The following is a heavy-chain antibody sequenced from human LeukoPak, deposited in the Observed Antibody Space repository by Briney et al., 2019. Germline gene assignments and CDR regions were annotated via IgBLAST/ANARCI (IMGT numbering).Heavy chain of an antibody. CDR2: INWNGDST. Sequence: GGSLRLSCAASGFTFDDYGMSWVRQAPGKGLEWVSGINWNGDSTGYADSVKGRFTISRDNAKNSLYLQMNSLRAEDTAVYYCARDIGYPSGGLLGLFDPWGQGTLVTVSS. CDR1: GFTFDDYG. CDR3: ARDIGYPSGGLLGLFDP. V-gene: IGHV3-20*04. J-gene: IGHJ5*02. D-gene: IGHD3-10*01.